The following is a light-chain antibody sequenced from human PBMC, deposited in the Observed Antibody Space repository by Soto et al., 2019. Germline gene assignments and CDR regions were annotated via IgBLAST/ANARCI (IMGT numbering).Light chain of an antibody. CDR3: QQYGSSLPIT. CDR1: QSVSSSY. Sequence: EILLTQSPGTLSLSPVERPTLSCRSSQSVSSSYLAWYQQKPGQAPRLLIYGASSRATGIPDRFSGSGSGTDFTLTISRLEPEDFAVYYCQQYGSSLPITFGQGTRLEIK. J-gene: IGKJ5*01. CDR2: GAS. V-gene: IGKV3-20*01.